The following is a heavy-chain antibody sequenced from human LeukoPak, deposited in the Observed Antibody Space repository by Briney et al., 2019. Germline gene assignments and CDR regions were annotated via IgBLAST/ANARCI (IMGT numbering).Heavy chain of an antibody. CDR1: GGSISRGTYY. CDR2: IYYSGNT. J-gene: IGHJ3*02. CDR3: ARQSRVGSYYYDSSGDAFDI. V-gene: IGHV4-39*01. D-gene: IGHD3-22*01. Sequence: SETLSLTCTVSGGSISRGTYYWAWIRQPPGKGLQWIATIYYSGNTYYDPSLRSRVTMSVDTSKDQFSLKLSSVAAADTAVYYCARQSRVGSYYYDSSGDAFDIWGQGTMVTVSS.